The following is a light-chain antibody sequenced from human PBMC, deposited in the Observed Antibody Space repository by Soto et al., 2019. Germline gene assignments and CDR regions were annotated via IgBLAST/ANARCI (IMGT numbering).Light chain of an antibody. CDR2: DAS. Sequence: DIQMTQSPSTLSASVGDRVTITCRASQSISSWLAWYQQKPGKAPKLLIYDASSLESGVTSRFSGSGSGTEFTLTISSLQPDDFATYYCQQYNSYSWTFGQGTKVEIK. V-gene: IGKV1-5*01. CDR3: QQYNSYSWT. J-gene: IGKJ1*01. CDR1: QSISSW.